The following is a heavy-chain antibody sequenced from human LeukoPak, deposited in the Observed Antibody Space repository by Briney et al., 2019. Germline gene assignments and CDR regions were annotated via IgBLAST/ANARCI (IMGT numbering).Heavy chain of an antibody. Sequence: SVKVFCRASGGTFSSYAISWVRQAPGQGREWMGRIIPILGIANYAQKFQGRVTITADKSTSTAYMELSSLRSEDTAVYYCARTGYYTGRDRHVDYWGQGTLVTVSS. CDR3: ARTGYYTGRDRHVDY. V-gene: IGHV1-69*04. CDR1: GGTFSSYA. J-gene: IGHJ4*02. D-gene: IGHD3/OR15-3a*01. CDR2: IIPILGIA.